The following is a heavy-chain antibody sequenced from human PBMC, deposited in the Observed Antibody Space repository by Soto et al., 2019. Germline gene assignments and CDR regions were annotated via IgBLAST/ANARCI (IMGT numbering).Heavy chain of an antibody. CDR3: ARFAMGAYYMDV. Sequence: EVQLVESGGGLVQSGGSLRLSCAGSGFPFGTYWMSWVRQAPGKGLQWVANINQDESQKYYLDSVKGRFTISKDNAKNSQYLQMNGLTSEDTAVYYCARFAMGAYYMDVWGQGTTVTVSS. V-gene: IGHV3-7*01. J-gene: IGHJ6*03. CDR2: INQDESQK. CDR1: GFPFGTYW. D-gene: IGHD3-16*01.